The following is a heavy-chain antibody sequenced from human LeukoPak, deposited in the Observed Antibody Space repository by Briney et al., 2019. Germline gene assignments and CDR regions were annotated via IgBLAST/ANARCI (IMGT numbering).Heavy chain of an antibody. V-gene: IGHV3-74*01. D-gene: IGHD3-9*01. CDR2: INSDGSST. J-gene: IGHJ4*02. CDR3: ARGSGGNYDILTGYDDY. Sequence: GGSLRLSCAASGFTFSSYWMHWVRQAPGKGLVWVSRINSDGSSTSYADSVKGRFTISRDNAKNTLYLQMNSRRAEDTAVYYCARGSGGNYDILTGYDDYWGQGTLVTVSS. CDR1: GFTFSSYW.